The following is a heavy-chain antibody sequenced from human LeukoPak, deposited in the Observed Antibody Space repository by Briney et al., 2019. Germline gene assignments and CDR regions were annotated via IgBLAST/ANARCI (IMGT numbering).Heavy chain of an antibody. CDR3: ARDLGYSSGWYLYYYYGMDV. CDR1: GYTFTSYY. Sequence: ASVKVSCKASGYTFTSYYMHWVRQAPGQGLEWMGIINPSGGSTSYAQKFQGGVTMTRDTSTSTVYMELSSLRSEDTAVYYCARDLGYSSGWYLYYYYGMDVWGQGNTVTVSS. D-gene: IGHD6-19*01. V-gene: IGHV1-46*03. J-gene: IGHJ6*02. CDR2: INPSGGST.